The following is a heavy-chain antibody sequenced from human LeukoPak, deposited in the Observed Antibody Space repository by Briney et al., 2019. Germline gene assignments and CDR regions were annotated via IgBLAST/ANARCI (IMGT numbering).Heavy chain of an antibody. J-gene: IGHJ4*02. D-gene: IGHD6-13*01. Sequence: SETLSLTCAVYGGSFSGYYWSWIRQPPGKGLEWIGEINHSGSTNYNPSLKSRVTISVDTSKNQFSLKLSSVTAADTAVYYCARRYSSSWQNWGDYFDYWGQGALVTVSS. V-gene: IGHV4-34*01. CDR1: GGSFSGYY. CDR2: INHSGST. CDR3: ARRYSSSWQNWGDYFDY.